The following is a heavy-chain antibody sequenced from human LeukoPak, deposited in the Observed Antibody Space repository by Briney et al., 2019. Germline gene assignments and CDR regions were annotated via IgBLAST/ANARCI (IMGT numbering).Heavy chain of an antibody. CDR1: GYTFTSYD. V-gene: IGHV1-8*01. D-gene: IGHD4/OR15-4a*01. J-gene: IGHJ4*02. Sequence: GASVKVSCKASGYTFTSYDINWVRQATGQGLEWMGWMNPNSGNTGYAQKFQGRVTMTRNTSISTAYMELSSLRSDDTAVYYCVPSANYYYFDYWGQGTLVTVSS. CDR3: VPSANYYYFDY. CDR2: MNPNSGNT.